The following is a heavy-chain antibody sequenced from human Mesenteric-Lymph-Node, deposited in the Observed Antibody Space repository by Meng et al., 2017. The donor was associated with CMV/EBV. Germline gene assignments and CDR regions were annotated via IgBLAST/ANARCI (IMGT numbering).Heavy chain of an antibody. J-gene: IGHJ3*02. Sequence: GESLKISCAASGFTVSSNYMSWVRQAPGKGLVWVSRINSDGSSTNYADSVKGRFTISRDNDKNTMYLQMNSLSPEDTAVYYCARGAYYWSDRDAFDIWGQGTMVTVSS. CDR3: ARGAYYWSDRDAFDI. D-gene: IGHD1-1*01. V-gene: IGHV3-74*01. CDR2: INSDGSST. CDR1: GFTVSSNY.